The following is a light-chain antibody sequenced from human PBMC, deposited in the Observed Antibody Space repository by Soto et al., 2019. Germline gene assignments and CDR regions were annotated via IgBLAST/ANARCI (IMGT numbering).Light chain of an antibody. CDR3: QHYNSYSEA. Sequence: DIQMTQSPSPLSASVGDRVTITCRAMQYMTNWLAWYQQKPGKAPKLLIYDASSLESGVPSRFSGSGSGTEFTLTISSLQPDDFATYYCQHYNSYSEAFGQGTKVDIK. V-gene: IGKV1-5*01. CDR2: DAS. J-gene: IGKJ1*01. CDR1: QYMTNW.